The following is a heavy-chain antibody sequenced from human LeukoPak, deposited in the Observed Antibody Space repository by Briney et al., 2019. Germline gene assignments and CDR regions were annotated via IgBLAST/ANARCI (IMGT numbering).Heavy chain of an antibody. D-gene: IGHD3-10*01. Sequence: ASVKVSCKVSGYTLTELSMHWVRQAPGKGLEWMGGFDPEDGETIYAQKFQGRVTMTEDTSTDTAYMELSSLRSEDTAAYYCAKAVRGFGYYYYGMDVWGQGTTVTVSS. V-gene: IGHV1-24*01. CDR1: GYTLTELS. CDR2: FDPEDGET. J-gene: IGHJ6*02. CDR3: AKAVRGFGYYYYGMDV.